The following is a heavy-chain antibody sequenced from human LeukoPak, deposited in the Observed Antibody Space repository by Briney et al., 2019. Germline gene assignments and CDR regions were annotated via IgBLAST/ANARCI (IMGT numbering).Heavy chain of an antibody. CDR2: ASFDGSTK. CDR1: GFTFSNYG. Sequence: GGSLRLSCVASGFTFSNYGMHWVRQAPGKGLEWVAVASFDGSTKYYADSVKGRFSISRDNSKNTLSLQMNSLRPEDTAVYYCAREGLGSGTYFSAWFDPWGQGTLVTVSS. V-gene: IGHV3-30*03. J-gene: IGHJ5*02. CDR3: AREGLGSGTYFSAWFDP. D-gene: IGHD3-10*01.